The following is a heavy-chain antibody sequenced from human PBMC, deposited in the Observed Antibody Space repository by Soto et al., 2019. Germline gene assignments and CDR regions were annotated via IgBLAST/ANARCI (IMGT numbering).Heavy chain of an antibody. J-gene: IGHJ6*02. V-gene: IGHV1-69*01. D-gene: IGHD5-12*01. CDR1: GGTFTSDA. CDR2: ITPVFETP. CDR3: ARAIHGYNYRVDF. Sequence: QVQLVQSGAEVKQPGSSVRVACEVSGGTFTSDAISWVRQAPGQGLEWMGGITPVFETPNYAQKFQGRVTITEDESTESTGTAYMELNRLTSDDTAVYYCARAIHGYNYRVDFGGQGTTVTVS.